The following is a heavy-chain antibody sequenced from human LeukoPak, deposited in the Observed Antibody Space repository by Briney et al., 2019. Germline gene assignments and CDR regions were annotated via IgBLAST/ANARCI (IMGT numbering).Heavy chain of an antibody. CDR3: ARGWSSGWNGDAFDI. D-gene: IGHD3-22*01. V-gene: IGHV3-30-3*01. CDR2: ISYDGSNK. J-gene: IGHJ3*02. CDR1: GFTFSSYA. Sequence: SGGSLRLSCAASGFTFSSYAMHWVRQAPGKGLEWVAVISYDGSNKYYADSVKGRFTISRDNSKNTLYLQMNSLRAEDTAVYYCARGWSSGWNGDAFDIWGQGTMVTVSS.